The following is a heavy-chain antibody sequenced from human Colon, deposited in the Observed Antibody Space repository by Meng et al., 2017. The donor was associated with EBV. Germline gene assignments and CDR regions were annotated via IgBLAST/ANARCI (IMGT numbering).Heavy chain of an antibody. CDR2: ISGYNGNT. J-gene: IGHJ4*03. CDR1: GYTFSSHG. D-gene: IGHD3-22*01. V-gene: IGHV1-18*01. CDR3: AREMPMTCYFDQ. Sequence: QVQLLQSGTEVKKPGASVKFLCQASGYTFSSHGIGWVRQAPGQGLEWMGWISGYNGNTNYAQKFQGRVTMTTDTSTTTAYMELRSLRSDDTAVYYCAREMPMTCYFDQWGQGTLVTVSS.